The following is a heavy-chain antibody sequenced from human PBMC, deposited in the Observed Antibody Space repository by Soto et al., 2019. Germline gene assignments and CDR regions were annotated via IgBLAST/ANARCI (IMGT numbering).Heavy chain of an antibody. CDR2: ISAYNGNT. V-gene: IGHV1-18*04. J-gene: IGHJ6*02. Sequence: ASVKVSCKASGYTFTSYGISWVRQAPGQGLEWTGWISAYNGNTNYAQKLQGRVTMTTDTSTSTAYMELRSLRSDDTAVYYCARAGYSSGWIDYYYYYGMDVWGQGTTVTVSS. CDR1: GYTFTSYG. D-gene: IGHD6-19*01. CDR3: ARAGYSSGWIDYYYYYGMDV.